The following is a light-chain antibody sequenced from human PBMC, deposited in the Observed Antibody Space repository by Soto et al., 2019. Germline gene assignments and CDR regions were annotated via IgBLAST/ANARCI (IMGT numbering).Light chain of an antibody. CDR3: QTWGTGLYVV. CDR2: LNSDGSH. J-gene: IGLJ2*01. CDR1: SGHSNYA. V-gene: IGLV4-69*01. Sequence: QLVLTQSPSASASLGASVKLTCTLSSGHSNYAIAWHQQQPEKGPRYLMKLNSDGSHSKGEGIPDRFSGSSSGAERYLTNSSLQSEDEAEYNSQTWGTGLYVVVGGGTKETV.